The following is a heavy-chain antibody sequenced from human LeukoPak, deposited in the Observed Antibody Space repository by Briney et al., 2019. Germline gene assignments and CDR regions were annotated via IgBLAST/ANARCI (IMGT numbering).Heavy chain of an antibody. V-gene: IGHV3-7*01. CDR1: GFTFSSYW. CDR2: IKQDGSEK. D-gene: IGHD6-19*01. CDR3: ARIVAGYSSGLSPGAFDI. Sequence: GGSLRLSCAASGFTFSSYWMSWVRQAPGKGLEWVANIKQDGSEKYYVDSVKGRFTISRENAKNSLYLQMNSLRAEDTAVYYCARIVAGYSSGLSPGAFDIWGQGTTVTVSS. J-gene: IGHJ3*02.